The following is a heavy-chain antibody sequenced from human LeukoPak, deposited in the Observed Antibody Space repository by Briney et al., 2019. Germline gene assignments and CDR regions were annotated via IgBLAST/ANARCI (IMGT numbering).Heavy chain of an antibody. CDR2: TYYSGST. D-gene: IGHD3-10*01. Sequence: SETLSLTCTVTGGSISTYYWSWIRQPPGKGLESIGYTYYSGSTNYNPSLKSRVTISVDTSKNQFSLKLSSVTAADTAVYYCARHDYGSGSYMDFWGQGTLVTVSS. CDR1: GGSISTYY. V-gene: IGHV4-59*08. CDR3: ARHDYGSGSYMDF. J-gene: IGHJ4*02.